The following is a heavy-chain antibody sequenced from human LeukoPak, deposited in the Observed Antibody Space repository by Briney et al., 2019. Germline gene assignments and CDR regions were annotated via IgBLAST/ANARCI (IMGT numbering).Heavy chain of an antibody. CDR1: GFTFSYYT. D-gene: IGHD3-22*01. V-gene: IGHV3-30-3*01. Sequence: GRSLRLSCAASGFTFSYYTMHWVRQAPGKGLEWVAVISYDGSNKYYADSVKGRFTISRDNSKNTLYLQMNSLRAEDTAVYYCARVLNYYDSSGCYFSYWGQGTLVTVSS. CDR2: ISYDGSNK. J-gene: IGHJ4*02. CDR3: ARVLNYYDSSGCYFSY.